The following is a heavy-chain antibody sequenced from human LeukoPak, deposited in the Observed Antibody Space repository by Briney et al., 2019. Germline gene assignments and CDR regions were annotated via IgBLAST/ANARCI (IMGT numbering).Heavy chain of an antibody. J-gene: IGHJ4*02. CDR2: ISGDGVST. CDR3: ARESGMFDY. CDR1: GLPIADFA. Sequence: GGSLRLSCVASGLPIADFAMHWVRQAPGKGLEWVSLISGDGVSTFYADSVKGRFSISRDNSKNSLSLEMNSLRTEDTAMYYCARESGMFDYWGQGTLVAVSS. V-gene: IGHV3-43*02.